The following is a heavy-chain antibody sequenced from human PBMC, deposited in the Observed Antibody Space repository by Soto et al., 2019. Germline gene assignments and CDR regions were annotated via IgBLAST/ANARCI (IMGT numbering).Heavy chain of an antibody. CDR2: INHSGST. V-gene: IGHV4-34*01. CDR3: ARGWRYYYDSSGYHI. J-gene: IGHJ4*02. CDR1: GASIRGSYYF. Sequence: PSETLSLTCTVTGASIRGSYYFWSRIRQPPGEGLEWIGEINHSGSTNYNPSLKSRVTISVDTSKNQFSLKLSSVTAADTAVYYCARGWRYYYDSSGYHIWGQGTLVTVSS. D-gene: IGHD3-22*01.